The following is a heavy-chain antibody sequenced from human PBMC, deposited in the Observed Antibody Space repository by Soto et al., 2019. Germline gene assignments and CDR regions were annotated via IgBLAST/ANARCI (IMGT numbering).Heavy chain of an antibody. CDR3: AKDPTYYYDSSGYYYDY. V-gene: IGHV1-69*10. Sequence: SVKVSCKASGGTFSSYAISWVRQAPGQGLEWMGGIIPIFGIANYAQKFQGRVTITADKSTSTAYMELSSLRSEDTAVYYCAKDPTYYYDSSGYYYDYWGQGTLVTVS. CDR2: IIPIFGIA. J-gene: IGHJ4*02. CDR1: GGTFSSYA. D-gene: IGHD3-22*01.